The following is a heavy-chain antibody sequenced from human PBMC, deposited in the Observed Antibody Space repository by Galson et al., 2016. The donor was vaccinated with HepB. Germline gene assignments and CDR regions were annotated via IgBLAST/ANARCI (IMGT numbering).Heavy chain of an antibody. J-gene: IGHJ4*02. Sequence: SLRLSCAASGFTFSSSAMSWVRQAPGKGLEWVSVITGRDVSTYYADSVKGRFTISRDNSKSTLYLQMNSLRAEDTAIYYCAKDRPYSGHDGDFGYWGQGTLVTVSS. CDR2: ITGRDVST. V-gene: IGHV3-23*01. CDR1: GFTFSSSA. D-gene: IGHD5-12*01. CDR3: AKDRPYSGHDGDFGY.